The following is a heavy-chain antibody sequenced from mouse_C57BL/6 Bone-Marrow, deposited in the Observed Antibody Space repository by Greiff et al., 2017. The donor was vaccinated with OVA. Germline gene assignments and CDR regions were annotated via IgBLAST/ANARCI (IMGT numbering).Heavy chain of an antibody. CDR1: GFNIKDDY. V-gene: IGHV14-4*01. D-gene: IGHD2-2*01. J-gene: IGHJ4*01. CDR2: IDPENGDT. CDR3: TTGGYDRRDYYAMDY. Sequence: EVQGVESGAELVRPGASVKLSCTASGFNIKDDYMHWVKQRPEQGLEWIGWIDPENGDTEYASKFQGKATITADTSSNTAYLQLSSLTSEDTAVYYCTTGGYDRRDYYAMDYWGQGTSVTVSS.